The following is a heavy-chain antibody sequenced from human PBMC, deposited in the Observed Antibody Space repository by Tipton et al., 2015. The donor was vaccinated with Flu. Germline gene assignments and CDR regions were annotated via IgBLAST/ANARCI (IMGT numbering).Heavy chain of an antibody. CDR2: RSYTGDS. J-gene: IGHJ4*01. D-gene: IGHD3-10*01. CDR1: SGSISGNNYY. V-gene: IGHV4-39*01. Sequence: TLSLTCSVSSGSISGNNYYWGWVRQPTGKGLEWIGSRSYTGDSNYNASFKSRATISVDTSKNQFSLKLYFVTAADTAVYSCVTLVVPWFGEMGSEQGYLDNWGHGTLVTVS. CDR3: VTLVVPWFGEMGSEQGYLDN.